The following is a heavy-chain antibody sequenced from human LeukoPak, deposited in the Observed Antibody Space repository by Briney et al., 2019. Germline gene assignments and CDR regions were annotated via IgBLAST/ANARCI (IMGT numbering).Heavy chain of an antibody. CDR3: AKPRPGGSTEPFDS. CDR1: GFTFSSYA. V-gene: IGHV3-23*01. Sequence: GGSLRLSCAASGFTFSSYAMTWVRLAPGKGLEWVSSISGSAGYTYYADSVKGRFTISRDNSKNTLYLQMNSLRAEDTAVYYCAKPRPGGSTEPFDSWGQGTLVTVSS. CDR2: ISGSAGYT. D-gene: IGHD1-26*01. J-gene: IGHJ4*02.